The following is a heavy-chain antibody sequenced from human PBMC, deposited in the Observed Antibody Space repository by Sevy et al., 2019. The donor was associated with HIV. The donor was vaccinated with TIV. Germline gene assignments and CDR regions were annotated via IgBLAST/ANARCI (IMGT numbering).Heavy chain of an antibody. CDR2: IYPGDSDT. CDR3: ARTTAVAGTKLFDF. Sequence: GESLKISCKGSGYGFTSYWIGWVRQMPGKGLEWMGTIYPGDSDTRYSPSFQGQVTISADKSISTAYLQWGSLKASDNAMYYCARTTAVAGTKLFDFWGQGTLVTVSS. V-gene: IGHV5-51*01. D-gene: IGHD6-13*01. J-gene: IGHJ4*02. CDR1: GYGFTSYW.